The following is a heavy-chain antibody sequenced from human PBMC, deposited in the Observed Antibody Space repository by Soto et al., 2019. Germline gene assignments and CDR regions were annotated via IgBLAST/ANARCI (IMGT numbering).Heavy chain of an antibody. J-gene: IGHJ6*02. CDR2: SIPIRGIA. D-gene: IGHD3-16*01. CDR1: GGTFSSNT. CDR3: EDLVLAYTSMDV. V-gene: IGHV1-69*02. Sequence: QVQLVQSGAEVKKPGSSVKVSCKASGGTFSSNTISWVRQAPGQGLEWMGRSIPIRGIANYAQKCQGRVTITADNSTRPADMELRSERSEDTAVYYCEDLVLAYTSMDVWGQGTKVTVSS.